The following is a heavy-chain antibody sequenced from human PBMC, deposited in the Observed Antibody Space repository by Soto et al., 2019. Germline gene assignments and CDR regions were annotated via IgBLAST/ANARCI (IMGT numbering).Heavy chain of an antibody. CDR1: GFTFSSYD. CDR3: ATRRSCSGGICYGLQY. CDR2: IGSSGDT. Sequence: GGSLRLSCAASGFTFSSYDMTWVRQAPGKGLEWVSLIGSSGDTYYADSVKGRFTISRDTSRNTLYLHMNSLRAEDTALYYCATRRSCSGGICYGLQYWGQGTLVTVSS. J-gene: IGHJ4*02. V-gene: IGHV3-23*01. D-gene: IGHD2-15*01.